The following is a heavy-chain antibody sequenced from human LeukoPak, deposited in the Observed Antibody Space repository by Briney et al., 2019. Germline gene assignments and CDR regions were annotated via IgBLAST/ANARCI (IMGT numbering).Heavy chain of an antibody. D-gene: IGHD3-22*01. CDR2: IYYSGST. Sequence: SETLSLTCTVSGGSISSYYWSWIRQPPGKGLEWIGYIYYSGSTNYNPSLKSRVTISVDTSKNQFSLKLSSVTAADAAVYYCARRLDSSGYYSAFDIWGQGTMVTVSS. CDR3: ARRLDSSGYYSAFDI. CDR1: GGSISSYY. V-gene: IGHV4-59*08. J-gene: IGHJ3*02.